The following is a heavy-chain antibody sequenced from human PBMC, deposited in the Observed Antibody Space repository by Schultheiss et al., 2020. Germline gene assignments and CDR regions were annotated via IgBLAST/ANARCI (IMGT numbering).Heavy chain of an antibody. CDR2: IVVGSGNT. CDR3: AAGTYYYYMDV. J-gene: IGHJ6*03. D-gene: IGHD6-13*01. Sequence: SVKVSCKASGFTFTSSAVQWVRQARGQRLVWIGWIVVGSGNTNYAQKFKERVTITRDMSTSTAYMELSSLRSEDTAVYYCAAGTYYYYMDVWGKGTTVTVSS. V-gene: IGHV1-58*01. CDR1: GFTFTSSA.